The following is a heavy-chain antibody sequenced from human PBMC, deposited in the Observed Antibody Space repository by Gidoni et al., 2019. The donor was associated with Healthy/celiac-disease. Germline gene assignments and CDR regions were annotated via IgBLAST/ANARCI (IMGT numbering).Heavy chain of an antibody. CDR3: ARGVWRDPNAFDI. CDR1: GFPFSCHW. J-gene: IGHJ3*02. D-gene: IGHD2-21*01. CDR2: INSDGSST. V-gene: IGHV3-74*01. Sequence: EVQLVESGGGLVQPGGSPGLSLSTSGFPFSCHWMHWVRQAPGKGLVWVSRINSDGSSTSYADSVKGRFTISRDNAKNTLYLQMNSLRAEDTAVYYCARGVWRDPNAFDIWGQGTMVTVSS.